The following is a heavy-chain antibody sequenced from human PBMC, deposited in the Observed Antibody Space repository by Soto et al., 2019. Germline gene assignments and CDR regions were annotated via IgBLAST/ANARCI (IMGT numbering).Heavy chain of an antibody. V-gene: IGHV1-18*04. Sequence: QVKLVQSGAEVKKPGASVKVSCKASGYTFTSYGVSWVRQAPGQGLEWMGWISGYNGNTNYAQKLQGRVTMTTDTSTSTAYMELRSLRSDDTAVYYCARAGKYYYGSGSPYYYGMDVWGQGITLTVPS. J-gene: IGHJ6*02. D-gene: IGHD3-10*01. CDR1: GYTFTSYG. CDR2: ISGYNGNT. CDR3: ARAGKYYYGSGSPYYYGMDV.